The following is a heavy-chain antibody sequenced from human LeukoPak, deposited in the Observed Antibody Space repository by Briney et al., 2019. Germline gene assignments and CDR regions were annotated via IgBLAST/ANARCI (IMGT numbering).Heavy chain of an antibody. D-gene: IGHD5-24*01. CDR1: GFTFSSYS. V-gene: IGHV3-23*01. Sequence: GGSLRLSCAASGFTFSSYSMNWVRQAPGKGLEWVSGISGSGVYTYYADSVKGRFTISRDNSKNTLYLVMNSLRVDATAVYYCAKAVDLATISVDIWGQGTMVTVSS. CDR3: AKAVDLATISVDI. J-gene: IGHJ3*02. CDR2: ISGSGVYT.